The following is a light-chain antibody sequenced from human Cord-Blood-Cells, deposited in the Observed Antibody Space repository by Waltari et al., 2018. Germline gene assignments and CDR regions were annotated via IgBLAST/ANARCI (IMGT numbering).Light chain of an antibody. CDR1: QSVSSN. J-gene: IGKJ2*01. CDR3: QQYNNWPMYT. V-gene: IGKV3-15*01. Sequence: EIVMTQSPATLSVSPGERATLSCRASQSVSSNLAWYQQKPGQAPRLLSYGASTRATGIPARCSGSVSGTEFTLTISSLQSEDFAVYYCQQYNNWPMYTFVRGTKLEIK. CDR2: GAS.